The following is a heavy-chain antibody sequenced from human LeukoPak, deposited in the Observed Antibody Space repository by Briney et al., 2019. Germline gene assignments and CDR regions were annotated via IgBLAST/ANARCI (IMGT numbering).Heavy chain of an antibody. J-gene: IGHJ5*02. D-gene: IGHD4-17*01. V-gene: IGHV4-34*01. Sequence: SETLSLTCAVYGGSFSGYYWSWIRQPPGKGLEWIGEINHSGSTNYNPSLMSRVTISVDTSKNQFSLKLSSVTAADTAVYYCARGSGEAHNWFDPWGQGTLVTVSS. CDR3: ARGSGEAHNWFDP. CDR1: GGSFSGYY. CDR2: INHSGST.